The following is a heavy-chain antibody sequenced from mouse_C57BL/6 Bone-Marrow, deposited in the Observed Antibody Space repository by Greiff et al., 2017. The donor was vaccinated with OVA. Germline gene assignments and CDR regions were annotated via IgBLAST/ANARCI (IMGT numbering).Heavy chain of an antibody. CDR2: ISSGGDYI. V-gene: IGHV5-9-1*02. D-gene: IGHD2-2*01. Sequence: VQLKESGEGLVKPGGSLKLSCAASGFTFSSYAMSWVRQTPEKRLEWVACISSGGDYIYYADTVKGRFTISRDNARNTLYLQMSSLKSEDTAMYYCTRGAIWLRRPFAYWGQGTLVTVSA. J-gene: IGHJ3*01. CDR1: GFTFSSYA. CDR3: TRGAIWLRRPFAY.